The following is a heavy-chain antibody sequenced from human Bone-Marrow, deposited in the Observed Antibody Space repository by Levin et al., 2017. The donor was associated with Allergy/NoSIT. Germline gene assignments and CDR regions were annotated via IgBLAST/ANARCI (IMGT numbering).Heavy chain of an antibody. Sequence: KPGESLKISCAASGFSFGDHYMSWIRQPPGKGLECLAYIRGSGNDVYYADSVKGRFTISRDNAKNSLYLQMNSLRVEDTAVYYCARRKGSGYDYKDTFDLWGHGTKVTVSS. CDR3: ARRKGSGYDYKDTFDL. J-gene: IGHJ3*01. CDR2: IRGSGNDV. V-gene: IGHV3-11*01. CDR1: GFSFGDHY. D-gene: IGHD5-12*01.